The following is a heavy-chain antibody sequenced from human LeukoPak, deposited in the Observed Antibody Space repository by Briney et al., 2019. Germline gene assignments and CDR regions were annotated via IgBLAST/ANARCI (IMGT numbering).Heavy chain of an antibody. D-gene: IGHD3-16*01. CDR2: INWNGGST. V-gene: IGHV3-20*01. CDR1: GFSMSGNA. J-gene: IGHJ4*02. Sequence: PGGFLRLSCAGSGFSMSGNAMSWVRQAPGKGLEWVSGINWNGGSTGYADSVKGRFTISRDNAKNSLYLQMNSLRAEDTALYHCARKGVGGELGGFDYWGQGTLVTVSS. CDR3: ARKGVGGELGGFDY.